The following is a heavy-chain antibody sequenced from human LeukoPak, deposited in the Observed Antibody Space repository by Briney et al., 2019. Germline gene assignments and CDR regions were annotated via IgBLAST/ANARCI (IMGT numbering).Heavy chain of an antibody. D-gene: IGHD4-11*01. CDR3: ARERYENYS. Sequence: ASVRVSFKASGYTFIGYYIHWVRQVPGQGLEWMGWINPNSGDANYAQKLQGGVTITRDTSITTVYMELSSLRSDDTAVYYCARERYENYSWGQGTLVTVSS. V-gene: IGHV1-2*02. J-gene: IGHJ4*02. CDR2: INPNSGDA. CDR1: GYTFIGYY.